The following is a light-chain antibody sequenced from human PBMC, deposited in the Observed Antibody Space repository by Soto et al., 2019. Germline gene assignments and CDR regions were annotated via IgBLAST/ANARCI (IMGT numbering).Light chain of an antibody. CDR3: QQRSNWPRT. V-gene: IGKV3-11*01. CDR2: DAS. CDR1: QSVSSY. J-gene: IGKJ1*01. Sequence: EIVLTQSPATLSLSPGERATLSCRASQSVSSYLAWYQQKPGQAPRLLIYDASNRATGIPARFSGSRSGTDFTLTISSLEPEDFAVYYCQQRSNWPRTFGQGTKVDIK.